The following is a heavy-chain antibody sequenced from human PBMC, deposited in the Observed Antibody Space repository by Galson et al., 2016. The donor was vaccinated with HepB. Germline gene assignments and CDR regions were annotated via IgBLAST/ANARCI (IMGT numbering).Heavy chain of an antibody. CDR1: GFTFSTYS. J-gene: IGHJ4*02. Sequence: SLRLSCAASGFTFSTYSMNWVRQAPGKGLEWVSYISSGSSTIYYADSVMGRFTISRDNAKNSLYLQMNSLRDEDTAVYYCARGWYSNSSPCFDYWGQGTLVTVSS. V-gene: IGHV3-48*02. D-gene: IGHD6-6*01. CDR2: ISSGSSTI. CDR3: ARGWYSNSSPCFDY.